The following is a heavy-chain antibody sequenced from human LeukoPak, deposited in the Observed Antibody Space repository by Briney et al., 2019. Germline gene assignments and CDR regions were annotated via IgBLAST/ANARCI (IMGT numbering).Heavy chain of an antibody. Sequence: GGSLRLSCAASGFSYSNYWMHWVRQAPGKGLVWVSRINSDGSGTTYADSVKGRFTISRDNSKNTLYLQMNSPRAEDTAAYYCAKDGNWARFENWGQGTLVTVSS. CDR2: INSDGSGT. D-gene: IGHD7-27*01. J-gene: IGHJ4*02. CDR1: GFSYSNYW. V-gene: IGHV3-74*01. CDR3: AKDGNWARFEN.